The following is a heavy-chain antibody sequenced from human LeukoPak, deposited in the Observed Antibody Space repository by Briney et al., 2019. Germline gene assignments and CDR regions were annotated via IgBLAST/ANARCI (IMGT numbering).Heavy chain of an antibody. J-gene: IGHJ5*02. CDR1: GFTFDDYA. Sequence: GRSLRLSCAASGFTFDDYAMHWVRQAPGKGLEWVSGISWNSGSIGYADSVKGRFTISRDNAKNSLYLQMNSLRAEDTAVYYCAREYYDSSGYYPFDPWGQGTLVTVSS. CDR3: AREYYDSSGYYPFDP. CDR2: ISWNSGSI. V-gene: IGHV3-9*01. D-gene: IGHD3-22*01.